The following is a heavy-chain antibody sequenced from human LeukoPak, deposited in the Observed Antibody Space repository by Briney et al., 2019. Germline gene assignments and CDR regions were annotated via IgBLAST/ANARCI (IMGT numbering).Heavy chain of an antibody. J-gene: IGHJ4*02. CDR3: ARWDRNSGGYDY. CDR1: GGSISSYY. D-gene: IGHD3-10*01. V-gene: IGHV4-59*08. CDR2: IYYSGST. Sequence: PSETLSLTCTVSGGSISSYYWSWIRQPPGKGLEWIGYIYYSGSTNYNPSLKSRVTISVDTSKNQFSLKLSSVTAADTAVYYCARWDRNSGGYDYWGQGTLVTVSS.